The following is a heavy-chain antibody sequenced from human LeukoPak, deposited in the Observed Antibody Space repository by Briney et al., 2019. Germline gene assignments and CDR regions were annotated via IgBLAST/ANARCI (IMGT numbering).Heavy chain of an antibody. CDR1: GDSISNSNYY. CDR2: IYYGGTT. CDR3: ARKLIEISGYPDAFDI. J-gene: IGHJ3*02. D-gene: IGHD5-18*01. V-gene: IGHV4-39*07. Sequence: SETLSLTCTVSGDSISNSNYYWGWIRQPPGKGLEWIGCIYYGGTTYYNPSLMSRVTISLDTSKNQLSLKVTSVTAADTAVYYCARKLIEISGYPDAFDIWGKGKMVTVSS.